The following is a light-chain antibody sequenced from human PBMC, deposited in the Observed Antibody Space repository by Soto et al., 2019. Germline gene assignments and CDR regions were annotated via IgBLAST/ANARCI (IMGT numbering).Light chain of an antibody. CDR1: QSLVHSDGVTY. V-gene: IGKV2-24*01. J-gene: IGKJ2*01. CDR2: RAS. CDR3: MQATNFPPYT. Sequence: DIVLTQTPFSSPVTLGQPASISCRSSQSLVHSDGVTYLNWLQQRPGQPPRLLIYRASNRFSGVPDRFSGSRAGSEFTLKISRVEAEDVGIYYCMQATNFPPYTWGQGTKLEI.